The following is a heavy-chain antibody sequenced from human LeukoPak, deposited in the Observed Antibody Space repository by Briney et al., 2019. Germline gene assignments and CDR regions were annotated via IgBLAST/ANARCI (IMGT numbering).Heavy chain of an antibody. CDR1: GGTFSSYA. D-gene: IGHD4-23*01. V-gene: IGHV1-69*13. Sequence: ASVKVSCKASGGTFSSYAISWVRQAPGQGLEWMGGIIPIFGTANYAQKFQGRVTITADDSTSTAYMELSSLRSEDTAVYYCARHYGGNQIDQRFDYWGQGTLVTVSS. CDR3: ARHYGGNQIDQRFDY. CDR2: IIPIFGTA. J-gene: IGHJ4*02.